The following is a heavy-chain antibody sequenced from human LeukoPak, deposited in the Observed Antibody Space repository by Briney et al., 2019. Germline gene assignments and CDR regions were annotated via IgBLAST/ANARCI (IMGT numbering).Heavy chain of an antibody. CDR1: GYTFTGYY. V-gene: IGHV1-2*02. Sequence: GASVKVSCKASGYTFTGYYMHWVRQAPGQGLEWMGWINPNSGGTNYAQKFQGRVTMTRDTSISTAYMELSRLRSDDTAVYYCARDLRERELLRGDYWGQGTLVTVSS. J-gene: IGHJ4*02. CDR2: INPNSGGT. CDR3: ARDLRERELLRGDY. D-gene: IGHD1-26*01.